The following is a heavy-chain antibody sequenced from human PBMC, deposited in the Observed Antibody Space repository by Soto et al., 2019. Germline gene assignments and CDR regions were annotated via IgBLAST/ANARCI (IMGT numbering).Heavy chain of an antibody. Sequence: SETLSLTCTVSGGSIGIYYWTWIRQPPGKGLEYIGYIYYTGSTNYNPSVKGRFTISRDNSKNMLYPQMNSLRAEDTAVYYCAKDRHPDGIWTFDSWGQGTLVTVSS. D-gene: IGHD3-9*01. CDR1: GGSIGIYY. CDR2: IYYTGST. J-gene: IGHJ4*02. CDR3: AKDRHPDGIWTFDS. V-gene: IGHV4-59*12.